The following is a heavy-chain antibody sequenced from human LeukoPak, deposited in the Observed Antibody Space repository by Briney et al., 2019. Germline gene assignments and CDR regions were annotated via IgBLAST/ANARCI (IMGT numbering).Heavy chain of an antibody. CDR1: GYTFTNYG. CDR3: ARDQIRHYYDSSGYYHPGY. D-gene: IGHD3-22*01. J-gene: IGHJ4*02. Sequence: ASVKVSCKASGYTFTNYGISWVRQAPGQGLEWMGWISTYNGNSNYAQKLQDRVTMTTDTSTTTAYMDLRSLRSDDTAVYYCARDQIRHYYDSSGYYHPGYWGQGTLVTVSS. CDR2: ISTYNGNS. V-gene: IGHV1-18*01.